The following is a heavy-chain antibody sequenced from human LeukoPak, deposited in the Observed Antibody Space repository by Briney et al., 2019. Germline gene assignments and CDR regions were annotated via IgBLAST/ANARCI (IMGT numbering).Heavy chain of an antibody. CDR3: ARSQGYSYGSSY. Sequence: GASVKVSCKASGGTFSSYAISRVRQAPGQGLEWMGGIIPIFGTANYAQKFQGRVTITADESTSTAYMELSSLRSEDTAVYYCARSQGYSYGSSYWGQGTLVTVSS. CDR1: GGTFSSYA. V-gene: IGHV1-69*13. CDR2: IIPIFGTA. D-gene: IGHD5-18*01. J-gene: IGHJ4*02.